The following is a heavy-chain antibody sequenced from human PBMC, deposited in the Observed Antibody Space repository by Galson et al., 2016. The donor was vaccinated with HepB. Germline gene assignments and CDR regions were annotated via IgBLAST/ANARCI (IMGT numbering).Heavy chain of an antibody. J-gene: IGHJ4*02. D-gene: IGHD3-10*01. CDR3: ARGFGSIWYYFDH. V-gene: IGHV4-4*07. Sequence: SETLSLTCSVSSGSMKDFYWTYIRQSAGKGLEWIGRIYGSGSTDFNPSLKSQVAMSLDTSTNQFSLKLASVTAADTAVYYCARGFGSIWYYFDHWDQGVMVTVSS. CDR2: IYGSGST. CDR1: SGSMKDFY.